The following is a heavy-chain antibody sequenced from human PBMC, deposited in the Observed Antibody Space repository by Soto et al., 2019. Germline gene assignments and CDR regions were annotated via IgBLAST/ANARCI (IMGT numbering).Heavy chain of an antibody. Sequence: ASVKVSCKVSGYTLTELSMHWVRQAPGKGLEWMGGFDPEDGETIYAQKFQGRVTMTRDTSTSTVYMELSSLRSEDTAVYYCARDYTSSYNYDSTNYGYFDFWGLGTLVTVSS. CDR1: GYTLTELS. D-gene: IGHD3-22*01. CDR2: FDPEDGET. CDR3: ARDYTSSYNYDSTNYGYFDF. V-gene: IGHV1-24*01. J-gene: IGHJ4*02.